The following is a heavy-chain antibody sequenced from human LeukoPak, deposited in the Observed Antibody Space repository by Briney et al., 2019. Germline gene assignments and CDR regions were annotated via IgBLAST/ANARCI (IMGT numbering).Heavy chain of an antibody. Sequence: GASVKVSCKASGYTFTSYGISWVRQAPGQGLEGMGWINAYNGDTSYGQKLQGRVTMTTDTSTGTAYMELRSLRSDDTAVYYCARERGYFDYWGQGTLVTVSS. CDR1: GYTFTSYG. J-gene: IGHJ4*02. CDR2: INAYNGDT. CDR3: ARERGYFDY. V-gene: IGHV1-18*01.